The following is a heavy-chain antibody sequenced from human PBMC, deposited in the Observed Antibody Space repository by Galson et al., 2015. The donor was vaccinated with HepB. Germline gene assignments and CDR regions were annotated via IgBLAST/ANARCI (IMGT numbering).Heavy chain of an antibody. CDR3: ARADFDYVWGTYRAYFFDY. Sequence: QSGAEVKQPGESLKISCKGSGYRFNTYWIGWVRQMPGKGLEWMGIIYPGDSDTRYSPSFQGQVTISADKSITTAYLQWSSLKASGTAMYVCARADFDYVWGTYRAYFFDYWGQGTLVTVSS. J-gene: IGHJ4*02. D-gene: IGHD3-16*02. CDR2: IYPGDSDT. V-gene: IGHV5-51*03. CDR1: GYRFNTYW.